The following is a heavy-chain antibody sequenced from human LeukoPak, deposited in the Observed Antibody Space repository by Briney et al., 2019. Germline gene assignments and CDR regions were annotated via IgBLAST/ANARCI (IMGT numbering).Heavy chain of an antibody. V-gene: IGHV1-69*04. D-gene: IGHD6-19*01. CDR3: ARQDSSGWTFDY. Sequence: VKVSCKASGGTFSSYAISWVRQAPGQGLEWMGRIIPILGIANYAQKFQGRVTITADKSTSTAYMELSSLRSEDTAVYYCARQDSSGWTFDYWGQGTLVTVSS. CDR1: GGTFSSYA. J-gene: IGHJ4*02. CDR2: IIPILGIA.